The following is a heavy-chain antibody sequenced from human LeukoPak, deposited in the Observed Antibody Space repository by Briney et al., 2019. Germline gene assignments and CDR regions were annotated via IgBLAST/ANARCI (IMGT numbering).Heavy chain of an antibody. J-gene: IGHJ5*02. Sequence: GGSLRLSCAASGFTFSSYWVSWVRQAPGKGLEWVANIKQDGSEKYYVDSVKCRFTISRDNAKNSLYLQMNSLRAEDTAVYYCARGGRVPWANWFDPWGQGTLVTVSS. CDR1: GFTFSSYW. V-gene: IGHV3-7*01. D-gene: IGHD2-2*01. CDR3: ARGGRVPWANWFDP. CDR2: IKQDGSEK.